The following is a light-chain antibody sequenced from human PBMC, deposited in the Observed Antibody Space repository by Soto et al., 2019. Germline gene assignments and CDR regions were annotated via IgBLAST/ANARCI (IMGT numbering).Light chain of an antibody. CDR2: DAS. J-gene: IGKJ4*01. Sequence: DIQMTQSPSTLSASVGDTVTITCRASQNINTWLAWYQQKPGKAPKFLIYDASSLDRGVPSRFSGDGSGTEFTLTISSLQPDDVGIYYCQHYRRHSDLTFGGGTGIEIK. CDR1: QNINTW. CDR3: QHYRRHSDLT. V-gene: IGKV1-5*01.